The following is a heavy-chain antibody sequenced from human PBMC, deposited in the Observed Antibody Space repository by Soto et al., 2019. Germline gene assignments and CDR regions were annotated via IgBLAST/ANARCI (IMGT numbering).Heavy chain of an antibody. CDR2: IIPMFAPA. J-gene: IGHJ3*02. CDR1: GGSFSTYP. D-gene: IGHD6-25*01. V-gene: IGHV1-69*01. Sequence: QVQLVQSGAEMKKPGSSVKVSCKASGGSFSTYPISWLRQAPGQGLEWMGGIIPMFAPATYAQKFQGRVTVTADESTSTAYMELRSLTPEDTAVYYCATATVRAPHAATLLDVFNMWGQGTMVTVSS. CDR3: ATATVRAPHAATLLDVFNM.